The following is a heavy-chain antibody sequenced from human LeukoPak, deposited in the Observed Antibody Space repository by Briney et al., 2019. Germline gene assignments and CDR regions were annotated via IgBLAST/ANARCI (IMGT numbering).Heavy chain of an antibody. V-gene: IGHV4-59*08. Sequence: HSETLSLTCTVSGGSISSFYWSWIRQPPGKGLEWIGYIYYSGSTNYNPSLKSRVTISVDTSKNQFSLKMRSVTAADTAVYYCARQGMNTATFDYWGQGTLVTVSS. CDR1: GGSISSFY. CDR3: ARQGMNTATFDY. CDR2: IYYSGST. D-gene: IGHD4-17*01. J-gene: IGHJ4*02.